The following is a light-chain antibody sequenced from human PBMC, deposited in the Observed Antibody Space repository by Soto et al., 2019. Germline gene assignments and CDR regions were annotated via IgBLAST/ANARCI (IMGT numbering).Light chain of an antibody. V-gene: IGLV2-8*01. CDR1: SSDVGAYNY. J-gene: IGLJ1*01. CDR3: ASWDNNLSGYV. Sequence: QSALTQPPSASGSPGQSVTISCTGTSSDVGAYNYVSWYQQHPGKAPKLMIYEVSKRPSGVPDRFSGSKSGNTASLSVSGLQAEDEADYYCASWDNNLSGYVFGTGTKVTVL. CDR2: EVS.